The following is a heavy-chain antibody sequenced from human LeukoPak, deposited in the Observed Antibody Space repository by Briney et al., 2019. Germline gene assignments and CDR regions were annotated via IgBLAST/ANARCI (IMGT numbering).Heavy chain of an antibody. V-gene: IGHV3-30*04. D-gene: IGHD6-13*01. Sequence: GRSLRLSCAASEFTFSNYAMHWVRQAPGKGLEWVAVISYDGSNKFYADSVKGRFTISRDNSKNTLYLQMNSLRSEDTAVYYCARVVGLTGYSSNWYSGYYYYMDVWGKGTTVTVSS. CDR2: ISYDGSNK. J-gene: IGHJ6*03. CDR1: EFTFSNYA. CDR3: ARVVGLTGYSSNWYSGYYYYMDV.